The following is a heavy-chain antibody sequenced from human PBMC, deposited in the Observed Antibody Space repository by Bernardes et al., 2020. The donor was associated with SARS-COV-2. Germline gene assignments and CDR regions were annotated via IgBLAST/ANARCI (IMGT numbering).Heavy chain of an antibody. CDR3: AKAQYNYCSSTSCFEKELSDY. J-gene: IGHJ4*02. V-gene: IGHV3-23*01. Sequence: GGSLRLSCAASGFTFSSYAMSWVRQAPGKGLEWVSAISGSGGTTYYADSVKGRFTISRDNSKNTLYLQMNSLRAEDTAIYYCAKAQYNYCSSTSCFEKELSDYWGQGTLVTVSS. D-gene: IGHD2-2*01. CDR1: GFTFSSYA. CDR2: ISGSGGTT.